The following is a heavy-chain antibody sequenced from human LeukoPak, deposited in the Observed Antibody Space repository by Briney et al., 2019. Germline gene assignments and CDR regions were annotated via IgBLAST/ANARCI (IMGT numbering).Heavy chain of an antibody. V-gene: IGHV1-69*04. D-gene: IGHD2-15*01. Sequence: SVKVSCRASGGTFNSYAISWVRQAPGQGLEWMGRIIPILGIANYAQKFQGRVTITADKSTSTAYMELSSLRSEDTAVYYCARLYSVVVVAASQEGMDVWGQGTTVTVSS. CDR2: IIPILGIA. CDR3: ARLYSVVVVAASQEGMDV. J-gene: IGHJ6*02. CDR1: GGTFNSYA.